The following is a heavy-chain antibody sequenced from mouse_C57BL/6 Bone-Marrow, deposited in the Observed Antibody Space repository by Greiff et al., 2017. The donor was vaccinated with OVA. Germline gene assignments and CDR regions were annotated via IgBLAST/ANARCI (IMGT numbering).Heavy chain of an antibody. D-gene: IGHD1-1*01. CDR3: ASCYGSSYPWYFDV. CDR2: ISSGSSTI. Sequence: EVQRVESGGGLVKPGGSLKLSCAASGFTFSDYGMHWVRQAPEKGLEWVAYISSGSSTIYYADTVKGRFTISRDNAKNTLFLQMTSLRSEDTAMYYCASCYGSSYPWYFDVWGTGTTVTVSS. CDR1: GFTFSDYG. V-gene: IGHV5-17*01. J-gene: IGHJ1*03.